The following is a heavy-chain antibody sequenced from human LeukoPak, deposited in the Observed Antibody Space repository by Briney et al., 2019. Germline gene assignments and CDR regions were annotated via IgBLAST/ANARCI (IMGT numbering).Heavy chain of an antibody. V-gene: IGHV7-4-1*02. J-gene: IGHJ6*03. Sequence: ASVKVSCKASGYTFTSYAMNWVRQAPGQGLEWMGWINTNTGNPTYAQGFTGRFVFSLDTSVSTAYLQISSLKAEGTAVYYCARTIAGRAVAGDYYYYYMDVWGKGTTVTVSS. CDR3: ARTIAGRAVAGDYYYYYMDV. CDR2: INTNTGNP. D-gene: IGHD6-19*01. CDR1: GYTFTSYA.